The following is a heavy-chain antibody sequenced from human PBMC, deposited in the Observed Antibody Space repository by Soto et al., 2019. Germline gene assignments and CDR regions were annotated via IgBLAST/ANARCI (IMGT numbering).Heavy chain of an antibody. V-gene: IGHV4-59*06. CDR2: IYYSGST. CDR3: ARSSTRASYFDY. Sequence: SETLSLTCTVSGGSISSYYWSWIRQPPGKGLEWIGYIYYSGSTYYNPSLKSRVTISVDTSKNQFSLQLSSVTAADTAVYYCARSSTRASYFDYWGQGTLVTVAS. J-gene: IGHJ4*02. CDR1: GGSISSYY. D-gene: IGHD2-2*01.